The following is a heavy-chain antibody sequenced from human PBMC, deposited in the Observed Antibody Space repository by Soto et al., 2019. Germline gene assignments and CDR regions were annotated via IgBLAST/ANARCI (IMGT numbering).Heavy chain of an antibody. D-gene: IGHD6-19*01. V-gene: IGHV3-30*18. J-gene: IGHJ4*02. Sequence: GGSLRLSCAASGFTFNSYGMHWVRQAPGKGLEWVVVISFDGRNTYYADSVKGQFTISRDNSKNTLYLQMTSLRTEDTGVYYCVKVIYDCGWYGFYFDYWGQGTLDTVS. CDR1: GFTFNSYG. CDR3: VKVIYDCGWYGFYFDY. CDR2: ISFDGRNT.